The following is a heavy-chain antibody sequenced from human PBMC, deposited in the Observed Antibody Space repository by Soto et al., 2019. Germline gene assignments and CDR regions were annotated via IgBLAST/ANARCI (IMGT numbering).Heavy chain of an antibody. J-gene: IGHJ4*02. Sequence: EVQLVESGGGLVAPGGSLRLSCVDSGFALTTYTMNCVRQAPGTGLEWVSSINGRSNYKYYSDSVKGRFTVSRDNAQNSLFLQMSRLGPEDTAVYYCVREDGVVGASSAFDSWGQGTLVTVSS. CDR1: GFALTTYT. D-gene: IGHD1-26*01. CDR2: INGRSNYK. CDR3: VREDGVVGASSAFDS. V-gene: IGHV3-21*02.